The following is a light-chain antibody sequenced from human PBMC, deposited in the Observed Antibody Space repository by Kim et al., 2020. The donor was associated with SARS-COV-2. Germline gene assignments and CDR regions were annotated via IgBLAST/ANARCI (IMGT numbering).Light chain of an antibody. CDR2: AAS. J-gene: IGKJ1*01. CDR1: LDIRDY. Sequence: ASVGDRVTITCRASLDIRDYLAWYQQKPGEVPKLLIYAASALQSGVPLRFSGNGSGTHFTHTITNLQPEDVATYFCQKYDSAPWTFGQGTKVDIK. CDR3: QKYDSAPWT. V-gene: IGKV1-27*01.